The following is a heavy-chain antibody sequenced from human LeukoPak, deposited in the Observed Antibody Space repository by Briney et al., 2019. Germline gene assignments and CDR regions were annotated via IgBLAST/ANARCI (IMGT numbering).Heavy chain of an antibody. CDR2: IYREGIP. V-gene: IGHV3-53*05. CDR3: VTQVDATTIFDY. J-gene: IGHJ4*02. D-gene: IGHD5-24*01. CDR1: GIIVSSNY. Sequence: GGSLRLSCAASGIIVSSNYLSWVRQAPGKGLEWVSAIYREGIPYYTDSVKGRFTISRDNSKNTMYLQMNSLRAEDTAVYYCVTQVDATTIFDYWGQGTLVTVSS.